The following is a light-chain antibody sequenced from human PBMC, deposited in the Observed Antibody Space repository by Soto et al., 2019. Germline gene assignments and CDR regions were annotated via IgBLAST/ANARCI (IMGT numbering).Light chain of an antibody. CDR3: AAWDDSLNGPL. CDR2: SNN. V-gene: IGLV1-44*01. CDR1: SSNIGSNT. J-gene: IGLJ3*02. Sequence: QSVLTQPPSASGTPGQRVTISCSGSSSNIGSNTVNWYQQLPGTAPTLLIYSNNQRPSGVPDRFSGSKSGTSAFLAVNGLQSGDEADYYCAAWDDSLNGPLFGGGTKLTVL.